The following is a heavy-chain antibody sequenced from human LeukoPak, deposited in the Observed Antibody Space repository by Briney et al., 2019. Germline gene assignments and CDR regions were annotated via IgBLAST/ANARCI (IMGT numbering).Heavy chain of an antibody. J-gene: IGHJ4*02. CDR2: ISGSGGST. V-gene: IGHV3-23*01. CDR3: AKRERYYDSSGYYSYYFDY. Sequence: PGGSLSLSCAASGFTFSSYAMSWVRQAPGKGLEWVSAISGSGGSTYYADSVKGRFTISRDNSKNTLYLQMNSLRAEDTAVYCCAKRERYYDSSGYYSYYFDYWGQRTLVTVSS. D-gene: IGHD3-22*01. CDR1: GFTFSSYA.